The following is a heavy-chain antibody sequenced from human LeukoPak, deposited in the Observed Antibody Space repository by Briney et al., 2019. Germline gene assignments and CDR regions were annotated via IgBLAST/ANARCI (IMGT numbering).Heavy chain of an antibody. CDR1: GGSISSYY. D-gene: IGHD2-2*01. V-gene: IGHV4-4*07. J-gene: IGHJ3*02. CDR3: ARDGGRTSSDAVEI. CDR2: IYTSGST. Sequence: SETLCLTCTVSGGSISSYYWSWIRQPAGKGLEWIGRIYTSGSTNYNPSLKSRVTMSVDTSKNQFSLKLSSVTAADTAVYYCARDGGRTSSDAVEIWGQGTMVIVSS.